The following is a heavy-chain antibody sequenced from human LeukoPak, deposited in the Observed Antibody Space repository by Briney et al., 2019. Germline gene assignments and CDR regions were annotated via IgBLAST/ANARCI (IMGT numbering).Heavy chain of an antibody. J-gene: IGHJ4*02. Sequence: GGSLRLSCAASGFTFSSYGMHWVRQAPGKGLEWVAVIWYDGSNKYYADSVKGRFTISRDNSKNTLYLQMNSLRAEDTAVYYCARDLRSTRVYYFDYWGQGTLVTVSS. CDR3: ARDLRSTRVYYFDY. CDR2: IWYDGSNK. V-gene: IGHV3-33*01. D-gene: IGHD5/OR15-5a*01. CDR1: GFTFSSYG.